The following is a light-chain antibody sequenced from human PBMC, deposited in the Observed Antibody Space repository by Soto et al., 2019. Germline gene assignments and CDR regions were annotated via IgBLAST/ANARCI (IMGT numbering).Light chain of an antibody. J-gene: IGKJ2*01. V-gene: IGKV3-15*01. Sequence: ETVMTQSPATLSVSPGDTATLSCRSSQNVHINLAWYQQKPGQAPTLLIYGVSARAPGVPARFSGAGSGTEFTLNIRSLQSADFAVYYCQQYETWPRTFGQGTKVAIQ. CDR1: QNVHIN. CDR2: GVS. CDR3: QQYETWPRT.